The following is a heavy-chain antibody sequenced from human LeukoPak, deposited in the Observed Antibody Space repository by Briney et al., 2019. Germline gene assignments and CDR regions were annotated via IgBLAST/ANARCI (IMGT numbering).Heavy chain of an antibody. J-gene: IGHJ4*02. V-gene: IGHV4-34*01. Sequence: SETLSLTCAVYGGSFSGYYWSWIRQPPGKGLEWIGEINHSGSTNYNPSLKSRVTISVDTSKNQFSLKLSSVTAADTAVYYCAVMWATMGIYYDYWGQGTLVTVSS. D-gene: IGHD5-12*01. CDR1: GGSFSGYY. CDR2: INHSGST. CDR3: AVMWATMGIYYDY.